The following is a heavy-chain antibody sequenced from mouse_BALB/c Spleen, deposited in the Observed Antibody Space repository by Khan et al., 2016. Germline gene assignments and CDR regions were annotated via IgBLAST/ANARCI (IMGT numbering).Heavy chain of an antibody. CDR1: GFTFSSFG. D-gene: IGHD2-2*01. Sequence: EVELVESGGGLVQPGGSRKLSCAASGFTFSSFGMHWVRQAPEKGLEWVAYISSGSSTIYYADTVKGRFTLSRDNPKNTLFLQMTSLRSEDTAMYYCARSGGYDAYYFDYWGQGTTLTVSS. CDR3: ARSGGYDAYYFDY. CDR2: ISSGSSTI. J-gene: IGHJ2*01. V-gene: IGHV5-17*02.